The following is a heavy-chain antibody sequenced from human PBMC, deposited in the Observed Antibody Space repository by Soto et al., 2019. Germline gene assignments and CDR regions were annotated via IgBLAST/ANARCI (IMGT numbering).Heavy chain of an antibody. Sequence: DVQLVESGGGLVQPGRSLRLSCAASGFTFDDYAMHWVRQAPGKGLEWVSGISWNSGSIGYADSVKGRFTISRDNAKNSLYLQMNCLRAEDTALYYCAKDVSHSSGWYYFDYWGQGTLVTVSS. CDR2: ISWNSGSI. J-gene: IGHJ4*02. D-gene: IGHD6-19*01. CDR1: GFTFDDYA. CDR3: AKDVSHSSGWYYFDY. V-gene: IGHV3-9*01.